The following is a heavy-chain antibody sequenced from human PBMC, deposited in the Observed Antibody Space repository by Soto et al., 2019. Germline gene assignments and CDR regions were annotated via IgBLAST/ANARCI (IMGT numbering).Heavy chain of an antibody. V-gene: IGHV4-34*01. CDR3: ASSSLYGMDV. CDR1: GGSFSGYY. CDR2: INHSGST. J-gene: IGHJ6*02. Sequence: TLSLTCAVYGGSFSGYYWSWIRQPPGKGLEWIGEINHSGSTNYNPSLESRVTISVDTSKNQFSLKVGSVTAADTAVYYCASSSLYGMDVWGQGTTVTVSS.